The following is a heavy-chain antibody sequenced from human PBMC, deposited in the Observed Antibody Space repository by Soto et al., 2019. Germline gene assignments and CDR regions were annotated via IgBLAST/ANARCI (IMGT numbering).Heavy chain of an antibody. J-gene: IGHJ5*02. CDR3: ARGGPACSGGSCYPYNWFDP. V-gene: IGHV4-34*01. CDR2: INHSGST. D-gene: IGHD2-15*01. Sequence: QVQLQQWGAGLLKPSETLSLTCAVYGGSFRGYYWSWIRQPPGKGLEWIGEINHSGSTNYNPSLKSRVTISVDTSKNQFSLKLSSVTAADTAVYYCARGGPACSGGSCYPYNWFDPWGQGTLVTVSS. CDR1: GGSFRGYY.